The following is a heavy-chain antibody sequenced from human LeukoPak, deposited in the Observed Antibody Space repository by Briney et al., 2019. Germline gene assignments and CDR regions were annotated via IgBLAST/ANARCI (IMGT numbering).Heavy chain of an antibody. D-gene: IGHD3-9*01. CDR3: AKDRFANYDILTGFAFDY. V-gene: IGHV3-30*18. CDR2: ISYDGSNK. J-gene: IGHJ4*02. CDR1: GFTFSSYD. Sequence: GGSLRLSCAASGFTFSSYDMHWVRQAPGKGLEWVAVISYDGSNKFYADSVEGRFTISRDNSKNALYLQMNSLRTEDTAVYYCAKDRFANYDILTGFAFDYWGQGTLVTVSS.